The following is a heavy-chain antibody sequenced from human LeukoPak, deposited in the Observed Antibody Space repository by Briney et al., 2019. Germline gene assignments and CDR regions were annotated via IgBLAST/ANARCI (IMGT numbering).Heavy chain of an antibody. CDR1: GFTFRNYA. J-gene: IGHJ4*02. CDR3: ASRRVVVPAALDY. Sequence: GGSLRLSCATSGFTFRNYAVNWVRQAPGKGLEWISHISSSGVTIYYADSVKGRFIISRDNAKNSLYLQLNSLRAEDTAVYYCASRRVVVPAALDYWGQGTLVTVSS. D-gene: IGHD2-2*01. V-gene: IGHV3-48*03. CDR2: ISSSGVTI.